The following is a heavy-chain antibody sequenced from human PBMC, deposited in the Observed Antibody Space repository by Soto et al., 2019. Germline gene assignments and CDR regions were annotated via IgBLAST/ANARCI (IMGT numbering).Heavy chain of an antibody. J-gene: IGHJ4*02. Sequence: QVQLVQSGAEVKKPGSSVKVSCKASGGTFSSYTISWVRQAPGQGLEWMGRIIPILGIANYAQKFQGRVTITADKSTSTAYMELSSLRSEDTAVYYCAREKYDSSGGGSYFDYWGQGTLVTVSS. V-gene: IGHV1-69*08. CDR3: AREKYDSSGGGSYFDY. D-gene: IGHD3-22*01. CDR2: IIPILGIA. CDR1: GGTFSSYT.